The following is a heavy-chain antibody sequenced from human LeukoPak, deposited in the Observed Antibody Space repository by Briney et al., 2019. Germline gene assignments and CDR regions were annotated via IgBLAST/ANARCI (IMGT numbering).Heavy chain of an antibody. J-gene: IGHJ4*02. V-gene: IGHV3-30*02. Sequence: GGSLRLSCAASGFIFSNYGMHWVRQTPDKGLRWVASIRSDGFNKYYADSVKGRFTISRDNSKNTLYLQMNSLRAEDTAVYYCAKDKGSWTLDYWGQGTLVTVSS. D-gene: IGHD6-13*01. CDR1: GFIFSNYG. CDR3: AKDKGSWTLDY. CDR2: IRSDGFNK.